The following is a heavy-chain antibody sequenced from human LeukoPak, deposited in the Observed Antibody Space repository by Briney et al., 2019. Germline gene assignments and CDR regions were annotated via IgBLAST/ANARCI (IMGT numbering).Heavy chain of an antibody. J-gene: IGHJ6*04. CDR2: IWYDGSNT. V-gene: IGHV3-33*01. CDR3: TSLLQGDGMDV. CDR1: GFTFSSYG. Sequence: GRSLRLSCAASGFTFSSYGMHWVRQAPGKGLEWVAVIWYDGSNTYYAASVKGRFTISRDNSKNTLYLQMNSLRAEDTAVYYCTSLLQGDGMDVWGKGTTVTVSS. D-gene: IGHD4-11*01.